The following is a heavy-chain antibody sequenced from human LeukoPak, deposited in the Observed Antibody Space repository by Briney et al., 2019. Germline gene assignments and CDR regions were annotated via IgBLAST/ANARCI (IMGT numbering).Heavy chain of an antibody. CDR2: IYYSGST. CDR3: ARRPPDILTGFYWFDP. V-gene: IGHV4-38-2*01. D-gene: IGHD3-9*01. J-gene: IGHJ5*02. CDR1: GYSISSGYY. Sequence: SETLSLTCAVSGYSISSGYYWGWIRQPPGKGLEWIGSIYYSGSTYYNPSLKSRVTISVDTSKNQFSLKLSSVTAADTAVYYCARRPPDILTGFYWFDPWGQGTLVTVSS.